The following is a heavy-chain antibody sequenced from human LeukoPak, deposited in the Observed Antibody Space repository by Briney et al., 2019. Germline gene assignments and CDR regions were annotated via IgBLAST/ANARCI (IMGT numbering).Heavy chain of an antibody. Sequence: SSQTLSLTCTVSGYSISSGYYWGWIRQPPGKGLEWIGSIYHSGSTYYNPSLKSRVTISVDTSKNQFSLKLSSVTAADTAVYYCASGLRFGELLTDYWGQGTLVTVSS. CDR2: IYHSGST. J-gene: IGHJ4*02. CDR1: GYSISSGYY. D-gene: IGHD3-10*01. V-gene: IGHV4-38-2*02. CDR3: ASGLRFGELLTDY.